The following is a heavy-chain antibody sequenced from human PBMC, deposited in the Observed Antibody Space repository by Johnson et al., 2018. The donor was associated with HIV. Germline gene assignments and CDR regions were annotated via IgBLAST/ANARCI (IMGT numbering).Heavy chain of an antibody. CDR1: GFTFNSYA. D-gene: IGHD6-6*01. J-gene: IGHJ3*02. V-gene: IGHV3-30*04. CDR3: ARVGDSSSSLGAFDI. CDR2: ISYDGSNK. Sequence: QVQLVESGGGVVQPGRSLRLSCAASGFTFNSYAMHWVRQAPGKGLEWVAVISYDGSNKYYADSVKGRFTISRDNSKNTLYLQMNSLRAEDTAVYYCARVGDSSSSLGAFDIWGQGTMVTVSS.